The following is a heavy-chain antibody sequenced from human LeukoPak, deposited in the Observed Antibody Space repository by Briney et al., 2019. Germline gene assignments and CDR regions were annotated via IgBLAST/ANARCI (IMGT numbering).Heavy chain of an antibody. CDR3: QKTAYDILTGYHKVDY. CDR2: IIPIFDTG. Sequence: SVKVSCKASGYTFSIYAISWLRQAPGQRLEWMGGIIPIFDTGNYAQKFQGRLTITADESTSTAYMELSSLRSEDTVVFYWQKTAYDILTGYHKVDYWGQGTLVTVSS. J-gene: IGHJ4*02. CDR1: GYTFSIYA. D-gene: IGHD3-9*01. V-gene: IGHV1-69*01.